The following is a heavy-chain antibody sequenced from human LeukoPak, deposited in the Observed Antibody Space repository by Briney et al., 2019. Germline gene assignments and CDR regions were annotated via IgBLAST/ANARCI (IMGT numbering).Heavy chain of an antibody. J-gene: IGHJ3*02. CDR1: GHTFTSND. Sequence: ASVKVSCKASGHTFTSNDINWVRQATGQGLEWMGWMNPTSGKTGYAQNFQGRITLTRNTSIGTAYMELSSLRSEDTAVYYCASGGRYFDANAFDIWGQGTMVTVSS. D-gene: IGHD3-9*01. CDR2: MNPTSGKT. V-gene: IGHV1-8*01. CDR3: ASGGRYFDANAFDI.